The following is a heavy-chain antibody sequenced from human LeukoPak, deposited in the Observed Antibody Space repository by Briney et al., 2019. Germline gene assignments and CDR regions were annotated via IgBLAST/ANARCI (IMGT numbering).Heavy chain of an antibody. D-gene: IGHD1-26*01. Sequence: GGSLRLSCAASGFSFRTYGMSWVRQAPGKRLEWVSGISGSGDNTHNADFVKGRFTISRDNSKNTLYLQMNSLRAEDTAVYYCAKIAETSGIYGQGYDYWGQGTLVTVSS. CDR3: AKIAETSGIYGQGYDY. V-gene: IGHV3-23*01. CDR1: GFSFRTYG. J-gene: IGHJ4*02. CDR2: ISGSGDNT.